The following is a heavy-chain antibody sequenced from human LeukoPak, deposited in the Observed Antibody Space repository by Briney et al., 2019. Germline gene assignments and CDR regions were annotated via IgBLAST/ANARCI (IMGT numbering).Heavy chain of an antibody. D-gene: IGHD2-21*02. CDR3: AKSIEYCGADCYGYFDL. V-gene: IGHV1-2*06. Sequence: ASVKVACKPSGYTFTGYYMHWVRQAPGQGLEWMGRINPNSGATNYAQKFQGRVTMTRDTSISTAYMELTTLRSDDTAVYYCAKSIEYCGADCYGYFDLWGRGTLVTVSS. J-gene: IGHJ2*01. CDR1: GYTFTGYY. CDR2: INPNSGAT.